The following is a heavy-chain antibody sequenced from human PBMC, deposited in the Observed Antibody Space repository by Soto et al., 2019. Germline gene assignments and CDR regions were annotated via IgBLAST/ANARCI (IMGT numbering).Heavy chain of an antibody. CDR1: GLTFSDHA. CDR3: AKAYVSGSRYFYYYGMDV. J-gene: IGHJ6*02. V-gene: IGHV3-48*01. D-gene: IGHD3-10*01. Sequence: GGSLRHSCTASGLTFSDHAMNWVRQATGRGLEWVSYITHSSSTIYYADSVKGRFTISRDNSKNTLYLEMNRLRAEDTGVYYCAKAYVSGSRYFYYYGMDVWGQGTTVTVSS. CDR2: ITHSSSTI.